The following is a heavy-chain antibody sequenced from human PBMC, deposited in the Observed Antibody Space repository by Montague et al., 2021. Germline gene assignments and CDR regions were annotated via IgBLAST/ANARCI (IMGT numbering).Heavy chain of an antibody. V-gene: IGHV4-39*01. D-gene: IGHD1-14*01. J-gene: IGHJ6*02. Sequence: SETLSLTCSVSGVLIGEKSFYWGWVRQAPRRGLEWIGHMFYRGNTYYNPSLQSRVSISVDTSKNQFSLTLTSVTASDTAVYYCARRCYGDPQTDPEPANCALDVWGQGTSVTVSS. CDR1: GVLIGEKSFY. CDR2: MFYRGNT. CDR3: ARRCYGDPQTDPEPANCALDV.